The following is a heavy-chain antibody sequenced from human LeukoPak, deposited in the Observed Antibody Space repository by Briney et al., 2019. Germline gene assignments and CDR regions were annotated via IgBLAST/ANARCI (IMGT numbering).Heavy chain of an antibody. CDR2: IYYSGST. Sequence: PSETLSLTCTVSGGSISSSSYYWGWIRQPPGKGLEWIGIIYYSGSTSYNPSLKSRVTISVDTSKNQFSLKLSSVTAADTAVYYCARRYCSSTSCYYFDYWGQGTLVTVSS. CDR3: ARRYCSSTSCYYFDY. J-gene: IGHJ4*02. D-gene: IGHD2-2*01. V-gene: IGHV4-39*01. CDR1: GGSISSSSYY.